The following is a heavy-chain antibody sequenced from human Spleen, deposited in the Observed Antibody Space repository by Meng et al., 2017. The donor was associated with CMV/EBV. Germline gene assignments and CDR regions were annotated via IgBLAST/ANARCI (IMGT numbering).Heavy chain of an antibody. Sequence: LRLSCALSGDSVSSNSAAWNWIRQSPSRGLEWLGRTYYRSKLYNDYAVSVKSRITINPDTSKNQFSLQLNSVTTEDTGVYYCAREDKYSSGWYGVDVWGQGTPVTVSS. J-gene: IGHJ6*02. D-gene: IGHD6-19*01. V-gene: IGHV6-1*01. CDR3: AREDKYSSGWYGVDV. CDR1: GDSVSSNSAA. CDR2: TYYRSKLYN.